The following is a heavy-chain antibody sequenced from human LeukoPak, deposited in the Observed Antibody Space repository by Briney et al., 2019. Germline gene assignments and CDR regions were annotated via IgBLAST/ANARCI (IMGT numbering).Heavy chain of an antibody. D-gene: IGHD3-3*01. CDR2: FDPEDGET. CDR1: GYTLTELS. V-gene: IGHV1-24*01. J-gene: IGHJ6*02. CDR3: ATSTIFGVDPPYYYYGMDV. Sequence: ASVKVSCKVSGYTLTELSMHWARQAPGKGLEWMGGFDPEDGETIYAQKFQGRVTMTEDTSTDTAYMELSSLRSEDTAVYYRATSTIFGVDPPYYYYGMDVWGQGTTVTVSS.